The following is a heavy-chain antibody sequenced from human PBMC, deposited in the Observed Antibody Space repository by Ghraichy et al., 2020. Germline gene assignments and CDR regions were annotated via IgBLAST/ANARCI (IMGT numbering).Heavy chain of an antibody. V-gene: IGHV1-69*13. J-gene: IGHJ3*02. CDR1: GGTFSSYA. CDR3: ARGEGYCSSTSCYEAAFDI. CDR2: IIPIFGTA. D-gene: IGHD2-2*01. Sequence: SVKVSCKASGGTFSSYAISWVRQAPGQGLEWMGGIIPIFGTANYAQKFQGRVTITADESTSTAYMELSSLRSEDTAVYYCARGEGYCSSTSCYEAAFDIWGQGTMVTVSS.